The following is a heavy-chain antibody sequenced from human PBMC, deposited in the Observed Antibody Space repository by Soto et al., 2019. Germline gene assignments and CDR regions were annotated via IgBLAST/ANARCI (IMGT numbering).Heavy chain of an antibody. CDR2: INPNSGGT. CDR1: GYIFTDYY. V-gene: IGHV1-2*02. Sequence: ASVKVSCKASGYIFTDYYIHWLRQAPGQGLQWMGWINPNSGGTKYMYNLQGRLTMTRATSTNTAYMELSSLRSDDTAVFYCAGEFAMKTLLNSGSLHFDSWGQGTLVTVSS. J-gene: IGHJ4*02. CDR3: AGEFAMKTLLNSGSLHFDS. D-gene: IGHD1-26*01.